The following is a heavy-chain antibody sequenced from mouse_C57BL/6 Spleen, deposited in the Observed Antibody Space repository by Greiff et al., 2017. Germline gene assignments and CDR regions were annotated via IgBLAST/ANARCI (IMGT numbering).Heavy chain of an antibody. J-gene: IGHJ2*01. CDR3: ASYEYYFDY. V-gene: IGHV1-76*01. CDR1: GYTFPDYY. D-gene: IGHD2-3*01. Sequence: QVHVKRSGAELVRPGASVKLSCKASGYTFPDYYINWVKQRLGQGLEWIARIYPGSGKTYYIEKFKGKATLTAEKSSSTAYVQLSSLTSEGSAVYYYASYEYYFDYWGQGTTHTVSS. CDR2: IYPGSGKT.